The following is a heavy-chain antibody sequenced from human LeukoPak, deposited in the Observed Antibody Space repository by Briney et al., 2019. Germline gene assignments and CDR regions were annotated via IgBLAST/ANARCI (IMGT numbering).Heavy chain of an antibody. CDR1: GFTFSSYA. J-gene: IGHJ5*02. CDR2: ISGSDGST. V-gene: IGHV3-23*01. CDR3: VKARGVCSGNICYNPFDP. D-gene: IGHD2-15*01. Sequence: GGSLRLSCAASGFTFSSYAMSGVRQAPGKGLEWVSSISGSDGSTYYADSVKGRFTISRDNSKNTLYVQMNSLRAEDTAVYYCVKARGVCSGNICYNPFDPWGQGTLVTVSS.